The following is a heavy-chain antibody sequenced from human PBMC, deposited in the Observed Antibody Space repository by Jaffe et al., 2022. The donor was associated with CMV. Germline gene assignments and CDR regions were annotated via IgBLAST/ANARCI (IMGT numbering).Heavy chain of an antibody. CDR2: MNPNSGNT. CDR3: ARARAYYYDSSGYYYYYYYGMDV. CDR1: GYTFTSYD. Sequence: QVQLVQSGAEVKKPGASVKVSCKASGYTFTSYDINWVRQATGQGLEWMGWMNPNSGNTGYAQKFQGRVTMTRNTSISTAYMELSSLRSEDTAVYYCARARAYYYDSSGYYYYYYYGMDVWGQGTTVTVSS. J-gene: IGHJ6*02. V-gene: IGHV1-8*01. D-gene: IGHD3-22*01.